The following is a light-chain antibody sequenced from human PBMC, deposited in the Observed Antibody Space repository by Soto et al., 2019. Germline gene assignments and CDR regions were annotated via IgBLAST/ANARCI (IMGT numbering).Light chain of an antibody. CDR3: QHYNNWLGT. V-gene: IGKV3-20*01. J-gene: IGKJ4*01. Sequence: EIVLTQSPGTLSLSPGERATLSCRASQSFSNNYLAWYQQKPGQAPRLLIYGASSRATGIPDRFSGSGSGTDFTLTISSLQSEDFAVYYCQHYNNWLGTFGGGTKVDI. CDR2: GAS. CDR1: QSFSNNY.